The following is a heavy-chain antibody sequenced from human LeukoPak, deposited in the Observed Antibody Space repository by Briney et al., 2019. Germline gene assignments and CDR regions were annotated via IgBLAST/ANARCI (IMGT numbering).Heavy chain of an antibody. CDR2: IRYDGSNK. D-gene: IGHD5-12*01. J-gene: IGHJ6*03. Sequence: PGGSLRLSCAASGFTFSSYGMHWVRQAPGKGLEWVAFIRYDGSNKYYADSVMGRFTISRDNSKNTLYLQMKSLRAEDTAVYYCAKGGGYEAQYYYYYMDVWGKGTTVTISS. CDR1: GFTFSSYG. V-gene: IGHV3-30*02. CDR3: AKGGGYEAQYYYYYMDV.